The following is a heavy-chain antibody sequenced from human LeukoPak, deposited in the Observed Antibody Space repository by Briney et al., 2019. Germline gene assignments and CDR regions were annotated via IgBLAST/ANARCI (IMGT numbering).Heavy chain of an antibody. CDR3: ATGGTYYGSGSYNPPYFDY. CDR2: INPNSGGT. Sequence: GASVKVSCKASGYTFTGYYMHWVRQAPGQGLEWMGWINPNSGGTNYAQKFQGRVTMTRDTSISTAYMELSRLRSDDTAVYYCATGGTYYGSGSYNPPYFDYWGQGTLVTVSS. J-gene: IGHJ4*02. V-gene: IGHV1-2*02. D-gene: IGHD3-10*01. CDR1: GYTFTGYY.